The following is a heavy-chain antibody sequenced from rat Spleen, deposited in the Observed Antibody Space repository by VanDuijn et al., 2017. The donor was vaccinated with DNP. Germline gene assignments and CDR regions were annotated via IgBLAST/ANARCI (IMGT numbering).Heavy chain of an antibody. J-gene: IGHJ1*01. CDR3: ARHKNWYFDF. Sequence: QVQLKESGPGLVQPSQTLSLTCTVSGFSLTSYGVSWVRQPPGKGLVWMGTIWAAETTHYNSAVQSRLSISRDTSKRQVFLKMNSLQPEDTGTYYCARHKNWYFDFWGPGTMVTVSS. CDR1: GFSLTSYG. CDR2: IWAAETT. V-gene: IGHV2-72*01.